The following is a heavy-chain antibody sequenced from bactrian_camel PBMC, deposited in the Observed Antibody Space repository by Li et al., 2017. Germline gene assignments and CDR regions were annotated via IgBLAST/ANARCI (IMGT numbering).Heavy chain of an antibody. D-gene: IGHD2*01. CDR3: AKALGSGDYYTGEYNY. Sequence: VQLVESGGGLVQPGGSLRLSCAASGFTFSSYGMSWVRQAPGKGLEWVSGIYSDGSITYCADSVKGRFTISRDNAKNTLYLQMNSLKSEDTALYYCAKALGSGDYYTGEYNYWGQGTQVTVS. J-gene: IGHJ4*01. CDR2: IYSDGSIT. CDR1: GFTFSSYG. V-gene: IGHV3S6*01.